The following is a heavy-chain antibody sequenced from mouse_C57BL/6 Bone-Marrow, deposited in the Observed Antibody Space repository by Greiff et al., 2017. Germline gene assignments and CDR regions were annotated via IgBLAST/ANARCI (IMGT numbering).Heavy chain of an antibody. CDR3: VRYLFY. CDR2: IYPGDGDT. CDR1: GYAFSSSW. V-gene: IGHV1-82*01. J-gene: IGHJ2*01. Sequence: QVQLQQSGPELVKPGASVKISCKASGYAFSSSWMTWVKQRPGKGLEWIGRIYPGDGDTNYNGKFKGKATLTVAKSSSTAYMQLSSLASEDSAVYFCVRYLFYWGQGTTLTVSS.